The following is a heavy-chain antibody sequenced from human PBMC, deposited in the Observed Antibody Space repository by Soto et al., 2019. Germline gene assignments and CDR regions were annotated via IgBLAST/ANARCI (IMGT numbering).Heavy chain of an antibody. CDR1: GYSFTSYW. Sequence: GDSLKLSCKGSGYSFTSYWISWVRQMPGKGLEWMGRIDPSDSYTNYSPSFQGHVTISADKSISTAYLQWSSLKASDTAMYYCARHDAVTQYGMDVWGQGTTVTVSS. J-gene: IGHJ6*02. CDR2: IDPSDSYT. D-gene: IGHD4-4*01. CDR3: ARHDAVTQYGMDV. V-gene: IGHV5-10-1*01.